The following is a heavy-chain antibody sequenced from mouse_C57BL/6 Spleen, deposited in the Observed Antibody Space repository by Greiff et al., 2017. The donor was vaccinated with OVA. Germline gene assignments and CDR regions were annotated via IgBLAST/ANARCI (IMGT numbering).Heavy chain of an antibody. CDR2: ISSGSSTI. Sequence: EVHLVESGGGLVKPGGSLKLSCAASGFTFSDYGMHWVRQAPEKGLEWVAYISSGSSTIYYADTGKGRFTISRDNAKNTLFLQITSLRSSDTAMYYCARRLRYAMDYWGQGTSVTVSS. CDR3: ARRLRYAMDY. J-gene: IGHJ4*01. D-gene: IGHD2-2*01. CDR1: GFTFSDYG. V-gene: IGHV5-17*01.